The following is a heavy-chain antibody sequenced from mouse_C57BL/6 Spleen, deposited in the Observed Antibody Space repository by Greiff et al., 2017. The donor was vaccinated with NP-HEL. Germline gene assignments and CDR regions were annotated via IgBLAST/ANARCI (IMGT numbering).Heavy chain of an antibody. CDR3: TLRITTVVVFDY. D-gene: IGHD1-1*01. Sequence: QVQLKQSGPELVKPGASVKISCKASGYAFSSSWMNWVKQRPGQGLEWIGRIYPGDGDTNYNGKFKGKATLTADKSSSTAYMQLSSLTSEDSAVYFCTLRITTVVVFDYWGQGTTLTVSS. CDR2: IYPGDGDT. CDR1: GYAFSSSW. V-gene: IGHV1-82*01. J-gene: IGHJ2*01.